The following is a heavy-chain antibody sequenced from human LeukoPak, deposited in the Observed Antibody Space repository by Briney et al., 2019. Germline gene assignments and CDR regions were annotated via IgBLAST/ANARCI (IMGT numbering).Heavy chain of an antibody. V-gene: IGHV3-66*01. D-gene: IGHD2-8*02. J-gene: IGHJ4*02. CDR2: IYSGGST. Sequence: GGSLRLSCAASGFTVSSNYMSWVRKAPGKGLEWVSLIYSGGSTYYADSVKGRFTISRDKSKNTLYLQMNSLRAEDTAVYYCARDTGSMAARFFDYWGQGTLVTVSS. CDR3: ARDTGSMAARFFDY. CDR1: GFTVSSNY.